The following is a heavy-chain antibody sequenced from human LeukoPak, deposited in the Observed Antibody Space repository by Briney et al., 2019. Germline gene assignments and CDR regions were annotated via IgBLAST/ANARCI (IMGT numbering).Heavy chain of an antibody. CDR2: IYYSGST. CDR1: GGSISSYY. Sequence: PSETLSLTCTVSGGSISSYYWSWIRQPPGKGLEWIGYIYYSGSTNYNPSLKSRVTISVDTSKNQFSLKLSSVTAADTAVYYCARGMSGSYYSVFDYWGQGTLVTVSS. CDR3: ARGMSGSYYSVFDY. J-gene: IGHJ4*02. V-gene: IGHV4-59*01. D-gene: IGHD1-26*01.